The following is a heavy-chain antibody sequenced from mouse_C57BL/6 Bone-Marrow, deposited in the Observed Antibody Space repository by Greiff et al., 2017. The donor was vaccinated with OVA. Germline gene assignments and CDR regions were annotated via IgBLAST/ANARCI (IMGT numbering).Heavy chain of an antibody. CDR3: ARSNFAWFAY. Sequence: VKLVESGPELVKPGASVKISCKASGYAFSSSWMNWVKQRPGKGLEWIGRIYPGDGATNYNGKFKGKATLTADKSSSTAYMQLSSLTAEDSAVYFCARSNFAWFAYWGQGTLVTVSA. CDR1: GYAFSSSW. J-gene: IGHJ3*01. CDR2: IYPGDGAT. V-gene: IGHV1-82*01. D-gene: IGHD4-1*02.